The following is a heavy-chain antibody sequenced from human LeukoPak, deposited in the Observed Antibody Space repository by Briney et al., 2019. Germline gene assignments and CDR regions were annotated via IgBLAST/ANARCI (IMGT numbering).Heavy chain of an antibody. CDR3: ARGLEGCSSTSCYRAYYYYMDV. V-gene: IGHV4-34*01. D-gene: IGHD2-2*02. Sequence: PSETLSLTCAVYGGSFSGYYWSWIRQPPGKGLEWIGEINHSGSTNYNPSLKSRVTISVDTSKNQFSLKLSSVTAADTAVYYCARGLEGCSSTSCYRAYYYYMDVWGKGTTVTVSS. J-gene: IGHJ6*03. CDR2: INHSGST. CDR1: GGSFSGYY.